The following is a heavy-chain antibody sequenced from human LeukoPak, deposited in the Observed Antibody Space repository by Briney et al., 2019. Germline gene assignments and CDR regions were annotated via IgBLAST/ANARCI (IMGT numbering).Heavy chain of an antibody. CDR3: ARVREATIAPFFDY. D-gene: IGHD6-13*01. V-gene: IGHV4-31*03. CDR1: GDSLSSGDYY. J-gene: IGHJ4*02. CDR2: IYYSGST. Sequence: SETLSLTCTVSGDSLSSGDYYWTWIRQHPGKGLEWIGRIYYSGSTYYNLSLKSRVIISADTSKNHFSLKLSSVTAADTAVYYCARVREATIAPFFDYWGQGILVTVSS.